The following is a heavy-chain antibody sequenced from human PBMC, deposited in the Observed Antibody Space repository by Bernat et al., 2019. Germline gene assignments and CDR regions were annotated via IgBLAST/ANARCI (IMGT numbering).Heavy chain of an antibody. CDR1: GFTFSSYA. CDR3: EKAGEIMVQGVPIYYFDY. CDR2: ISGSGGST. Sequence: EVQLVESGGGLVQPGGSLRLSCAASGFTFSSYAMSWVRQAPGKGLEWVSAISGSGGSTYYADSVKGRFTISRDNSKNTLYLQMNSLRAEDTAVYYCEKAGEIMVQGVPIYYFDYRGQGTLVTVSS. V-gene: IGHV3-23*04. D-gene: IGHD3-10*01. J-gene: IGHJ4*02.